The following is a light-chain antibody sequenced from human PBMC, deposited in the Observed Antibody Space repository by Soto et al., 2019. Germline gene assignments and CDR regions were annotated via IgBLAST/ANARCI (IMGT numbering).Light chain of an antibody. CDR2: AAS. CDR3: QQYNDWPPSIT. Sequence: EIVMTQSPGTLSVSPGERATLSCRASQGVGSNLAWYQQRPGQAPRLLIYAASTRATDIPARFTGRGSGTEFTLTISSLQSEDIGVYYCQQYNDWPPSITFGQGTRLEIK. J-gene: IGKJ5*01. CDR1: QGVGSN. V-gene: IGKV3-15*01.